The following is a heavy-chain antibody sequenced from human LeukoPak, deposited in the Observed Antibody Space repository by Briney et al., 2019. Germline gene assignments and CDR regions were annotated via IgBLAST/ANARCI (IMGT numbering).Heavy chain of an antibody. V-gene: IGHV3-23*01. D-gene: IGHD3-16*01. J-gene: IGHJ3*02. CDR1: GFTYNNYA. CDR3: ARGDRAFDI. Sequence: PGGSLRLSCAASGFTYNNYAMSWVRQAPGKGLEGVSAIDGSGGSTYYADSVKGRFTISRHNSKNTLYLQMNSLRAEDTAVYYCARGDRAFDIWGQGTMVTVSS. CDR2: IDGSGGST.